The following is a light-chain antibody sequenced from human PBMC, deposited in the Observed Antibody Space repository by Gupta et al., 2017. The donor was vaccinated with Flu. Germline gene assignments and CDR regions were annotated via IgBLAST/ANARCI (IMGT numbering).Light chain of an antibody. J-gene: IGLJ3*02. CDR3: AAWDDSLSAWV. CDR2: KNI. V-gene: IGLV1-47*01. Sequence: QSVLTHPPSSSGTPGLKVTISCSGSSSNIGSTYVYWYQQFPGTAPQLLIYKNIQRPSGVPDRFSGSKSGTSASLAISGLRSEDEADYYCAAWDDSLSAWVFGGGTKVTVL. CDR1: SSNIGSTY.